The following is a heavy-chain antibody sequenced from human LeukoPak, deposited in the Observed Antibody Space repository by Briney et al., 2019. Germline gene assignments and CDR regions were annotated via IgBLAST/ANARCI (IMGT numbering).Heavy chain of an antibody. CDR2: INSDGRST. D-gene: IGHD6-13*01. Sequence: GGSLRLSCAASRFTFSSYWMHWVRQAPGKGLVWVSRINSDGRSTSYADSVKGRFTISRDNAKNTLYLQMNSLRAEDTAVYYCARECMKQQLEPFDYWGQGTLVTVSS. CDR1: RFTFSSYW. V-gene: IGHV3-74*01. CDR3: ARECMKQQLEPFDY. J-gene: IGHJ4*02.